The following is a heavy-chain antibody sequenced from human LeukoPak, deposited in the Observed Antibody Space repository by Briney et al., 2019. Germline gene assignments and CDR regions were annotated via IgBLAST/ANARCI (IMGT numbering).Heavy chain of an antibody. CDR3: ARVNKRRIYTFNDYYYYYMDV. D-gene: IGHD2/OR15-2a*01. J-gene: IGHJ6*03. V-gene: IGHV3-7*01. Sequence: GGSLRLSCAASGFTFSSYWMSWVRQAPGKGLEWVANIKQDGSEKYYVDSVKGRFTISRDNAKNSLYLQMNSLRAEDTAVYYCARVNKRRIYTFNDYYYYYMDVWGKGTTVTISS. CDR2: IKQDGSEK. CDR1: GFTFSSYW.